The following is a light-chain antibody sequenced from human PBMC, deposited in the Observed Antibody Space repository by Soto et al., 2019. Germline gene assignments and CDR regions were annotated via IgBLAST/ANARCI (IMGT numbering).Light chain of an antibody. J-gene: IGKJ2*01. CDR3: QQYKSYSYT. Sequence: DIQMTQSPSTLSASVGDRVTITCRASQSISSWLAWDQQKPGKAPNLLIYDASSLESGVPSRFSGSGSGTEFTLTITSLQPDDFATYYCQQYKSYSYTFGQGTKLEIK. CDR1: QSISSW. V-gene: IGKV1-5*01. CDR2: DAS.